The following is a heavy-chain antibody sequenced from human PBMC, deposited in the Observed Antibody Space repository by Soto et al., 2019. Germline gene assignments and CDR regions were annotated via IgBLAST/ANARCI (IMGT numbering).Heavy chain of an antibody. CDR2: ISGNGGST. CDR3: AREQIAARPIYHGMDV. V-gene: IGHV3-23*01. J-gene: IGHJ6*02. CDR1: GFTFSSYA. Sequence: GGSLRLSCAASGFTFSSYAMSWVRQAPGKGLEWVSAISGNGGSTNYADSVKGRFTISRDNAKNTLYLQMNSLRAEDTAVYYCAREQIAARPIYHGMDVWGQGTTVTVS. D-gene: IGHD6-6*01.